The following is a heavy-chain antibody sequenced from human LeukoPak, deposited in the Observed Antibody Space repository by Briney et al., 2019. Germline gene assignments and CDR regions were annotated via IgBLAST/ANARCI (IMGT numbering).Heavy chain of an antibody. CDR3: ARDPPGQAAGGTR. J-gene: IGHJ4*02. D-gene: IGHD6-13*01. V-gene: IGHV3-53*01. CDR1: GFSVGNNY. CDR2: IYSGGST. Sequence: PGGSLRLSCAASGFSVGNNYMSWVRQAPGKGLEWVSVIYSGGSTNYADSVEGRFTISRDNSKNTLYLQMNSLRAEDTAVYYCARDPPGQAAGGTRWGQGTLVTVSS.